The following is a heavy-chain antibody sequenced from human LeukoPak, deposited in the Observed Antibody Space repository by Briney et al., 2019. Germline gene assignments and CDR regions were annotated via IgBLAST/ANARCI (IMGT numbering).Heavy chain of an antibody. Sequence: PGGSLRLSCAASGFTFSSYAMHWVRQAPGKGLEWVAVISYDGSNKYYADSVKGRFTISRDNSKDTLYLQMNSLRAEDTAVYYCAGSLGYSSGWPFDYWGQGTLVTVSS. V-gene: IGHV3-30-3*01. CDR1: GFTFSSYA. CDR3: AGSLGYSSGWPFDY. J-gene: IGHJ4*02. CDR2: ISYDGSNK. D-gene: IGHD6-19*01.